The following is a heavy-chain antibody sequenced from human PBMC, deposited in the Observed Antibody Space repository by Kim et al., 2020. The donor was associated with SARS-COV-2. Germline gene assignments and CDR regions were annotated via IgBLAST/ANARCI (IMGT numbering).Heavy chain of an antibody. CDR1: GYTFTSYY. CDR3: AREYYGSGSYSPYYYGMDV. V-gene: IGHV1-46*01. Sequence: ASVKVSCKASGYTFTSYYMHWVRQAPGQGLEWMGIINPSGGSTSYAHKFQGRVTMTRDTSTSTVYMELSSLRSEDTAVYYCAREYYGSGSYSPYYYGMDVWGQGTTVTVSS. J-gene: IGHJ6*02. CDR2: INPSGGST. D-gene: IGHD3-10*01.